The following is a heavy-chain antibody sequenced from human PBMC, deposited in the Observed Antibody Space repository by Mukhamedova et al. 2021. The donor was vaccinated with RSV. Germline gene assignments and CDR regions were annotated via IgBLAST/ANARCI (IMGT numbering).Heavy chain of an antibody. V-gene: IGHV3-7*01. D-gene: IGHD2-21*01. J-gene: IGHJ4*02. CDR2: QDGSDT. CDR3: ARNSLWARDY. Sequence: QDGSDTYYVDSVEGRFTISRDNAKNSLYLQMNNLRAEDTALYYCARNSLWARDYWGQGTLVTVSS.